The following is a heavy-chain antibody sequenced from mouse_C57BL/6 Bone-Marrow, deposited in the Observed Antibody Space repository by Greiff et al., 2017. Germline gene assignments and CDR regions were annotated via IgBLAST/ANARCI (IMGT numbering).Heavy chain of an antibody. CDR3: ARELLPLYYFDY. CDR2: ISYDGSN. Sequence: EVQLQQSGPGLVKPSQSLSLTCSVTGYSITSGYYWNWIRQFPGNKLEWMGYISYDGSNNYNPSLKNRISITRDTSKNQFFLKLNSVTTEDTATYYCARELLPLYYFDYRGQGTTLTVSS. D-gene: IGHD2-3*01. CDR1: GYSITSGYY. V-gene: IGHV3-6*01. J-gene: IGHJ2*01.